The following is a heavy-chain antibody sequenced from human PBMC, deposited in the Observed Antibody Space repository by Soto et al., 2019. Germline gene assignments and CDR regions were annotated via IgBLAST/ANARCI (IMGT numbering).Heavy chain of an antibody. CDR2: ISTYSGDT. CDR3: ARHHGPTTSENWFDP. J-gene: IGHJ5*01. Sequence: GASVKLSCKASGYTFFTYDISWVRQAPGQGLEWMGWISTYSGDTKYAQKFQGRVTMTTDTSTTTAYLELKSFRSDDPAVYYCARHHGPTTSENWFDPWGQGTLVTVSS. CDR1: GYTFFTYD. D-gene: IGHD5-12*01. V-gene: IGHV1-18*01.